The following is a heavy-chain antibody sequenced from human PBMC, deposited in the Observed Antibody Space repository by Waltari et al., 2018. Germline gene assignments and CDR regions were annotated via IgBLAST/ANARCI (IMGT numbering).Heavy chain of an antibody. Sequence: EVQLVESGGDFVRHGGSLRLSCSASGFSFSNAWMSWVRQAPGKGLDGVGRIKSKTDGGTTDYAAPVKGRFTIVREDSENTLYLQMNSLKTEDTAVYYCTTLFGDFWSGYFFDYWGQGTLVTVSS. CDR1: GFSFSNAW. CDR2: IKSKTDGGTT. V-gene: IGHV3-15*01. J-gene: IGHJ4*02. D-gene: IGHD3-3*01. CDR3: TTLFGDFWSGYFFDY.